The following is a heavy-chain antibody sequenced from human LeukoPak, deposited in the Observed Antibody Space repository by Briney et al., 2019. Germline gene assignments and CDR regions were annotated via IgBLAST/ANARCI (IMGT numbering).Heavy chain of an antibody. CDR3: AKDPRRSDP. V-gene: IGHV3-23*01. CDR2: ISDSGGST. J-gene: IGHJ5*02. CDR1: GFTFSSSA. Sequence: PGESLRLSCAASGFTFSSSAMSWVPQAPGKGLEWVSGISDSGGSTYYADSVKGRFTISRDNSKNTLYLQMNSLRAEDTAIYYCAKDPRRSDPWGQGTLVTVSS. D-gene: IGHD5-24*01.